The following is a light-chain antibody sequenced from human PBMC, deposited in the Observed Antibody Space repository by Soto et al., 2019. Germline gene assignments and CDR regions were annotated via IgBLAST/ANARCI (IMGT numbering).Light chain of an antibody. V-gene: IGLV1-47*01. CDR2: KND. J-gene: IGLJ1*01. CDR3: AAWDDSLNGYYV. Sequence: QSVLIQPPSASGTPGQRVTISCSGSSSNIGSNFVYWYQQLPGTSPKRLIYKNDQRPSGVPDRFSASKSGTSASLAISGLRSDDEADYYCAAWDDSLNGYYVFGTGTKATV. CDR1: SSNIGSNF.